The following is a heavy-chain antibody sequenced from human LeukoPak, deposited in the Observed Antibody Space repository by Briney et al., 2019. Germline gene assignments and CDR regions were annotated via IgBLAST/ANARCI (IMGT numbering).Heavy chain of an antibody. CDR1: GGSISSGGYS. CDR3: AQTLEVSTITVHY. CDR2: IYHSGST. Sequence: SQTLSLACAVSGGSISSGGYSWSWIRQPPGKGPEWIGYIYHSGSTTYNPSLRSRVTISVDTSKKHFSLKLTSVTAADTAVYFCAQTLEVSTITVHYWGQGTLVTVSS. V-gene: IGHV4-30-2*01. D-gene: IGHD2-8*02. J-gene: IGHJ4*02.